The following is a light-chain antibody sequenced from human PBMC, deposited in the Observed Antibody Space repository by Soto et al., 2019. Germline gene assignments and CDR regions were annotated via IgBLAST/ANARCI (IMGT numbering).Light chain of an antibody. CDR2: DAS. Sequence: EIVMTQSPVTLSVSPGERATLSCRASQSVSSYLAWYQQKPGQAPRLLIYDASNRATGIPDRFSGSGSGTDFTLTISRLEPEDFAVYYCQQYGSSGTFGQGTKVDIK. J-gene: IGKJ1*01. V-gene: IGKV3-20*01. CDR1: QSVSSY. CDR3: QQYGSSGT.